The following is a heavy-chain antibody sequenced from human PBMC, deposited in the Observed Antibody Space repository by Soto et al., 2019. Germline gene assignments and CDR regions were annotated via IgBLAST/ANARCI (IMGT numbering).Heavy chain of an antibody. J-gene: IGHJ6*02. D-gene: IGHD2-15*01. CDR3: ARDGGSGGSWHTFYYYYGMDV. V-gene: IGHV3-23*01. CDR1: GFMFSNYA. Sequence: PGGSPRLSCSASGFMFSNYAMSWVRQAPGKGLEWVSVICGGGGSKHYADSVKGRFTISRDNSKNTLYLQMNSLRAEDTAVYYCARDGGSGGSWHTFYYYYGMDVWGQGTTVTVSS. CDR2: ICGGGGSK.